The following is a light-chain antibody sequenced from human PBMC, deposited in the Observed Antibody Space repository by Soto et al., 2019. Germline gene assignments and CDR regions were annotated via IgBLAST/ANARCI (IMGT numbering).Light chain of an antibody. CDR2: DVT. Sequence: QSALTQPRSVSGSPGESVTISCTGTSSNVGGYNYVSWYQHHPGKAPKFIIYDVTKRPSGVPDRFSGSKSGSTASLTISGLQADDEADYYCCSYAGSNTFAFGTGTKVTVL. CDR3: CSYAGSNTFA. J-gene: IGLJ1*01. CDR1: SSNVGGYNY. V-gene: IGLV2-11*01.